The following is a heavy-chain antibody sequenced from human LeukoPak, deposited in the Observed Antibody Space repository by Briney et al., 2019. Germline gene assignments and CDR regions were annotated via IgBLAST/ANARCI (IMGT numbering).Heavy chain of an antibody. CDR1: GFTFSSYA. V-gene: IGHV3-23*01. J-gene: IGHJ4*02. Sequence: PGGSLRLSCAASGFTFSSYAMSWVRQAPGKGLEWVSAISGSGGSTYYADSVKGRFTISRDNSKNTLYLQMNSLRAEDTAVYYCAKDGVQSVKVRGVIITSTNFDYWGQGTLVTVSS. CDR3: AKDGVQSVKVRGVIITSTNFDY. CDR2: ISGSGGST. D-gene: IGHD3-10*01.